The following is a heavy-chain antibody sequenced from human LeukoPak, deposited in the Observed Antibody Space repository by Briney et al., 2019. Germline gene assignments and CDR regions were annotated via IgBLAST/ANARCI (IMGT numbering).Heavy chain of an antibody. CDR3: ARDTDYGGPFDY. CDR1: GFXFSSYE. J-gene: IGHJ4*02. D-gene: IGHD4-23*01. CDR2: ISSGGSTI. V-gene: IGHV3-48*03. Sequence: GGSLRLSCAASGFXFSSYEIHWVRQVPGKGLEWVSYISSGGSTIYYADSVKGRFTISRDNAKNSPYLQMNSLRAEDTAVYYCARDTDYGGPFDYWGQGTLVTVSS.